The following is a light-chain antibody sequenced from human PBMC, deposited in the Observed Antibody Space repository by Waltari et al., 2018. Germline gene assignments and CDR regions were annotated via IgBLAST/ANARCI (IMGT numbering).Light chain of an antibody. CDR2: GAS. Sequence: EIVMTQSPGTLSVSPGEGATLSCRTIQSVSSKVAWYQQRPGQAPRLLIFGASTRATGIPARFSGSESGTEFTLTISSLQSEDSGVYFCQQYTTRPLTFGGGTKVEI. CDR1: QSVSSK. CDR3: QQYTTRPLT. V-gene: IGKV3-15*01. J-gene: IGKJ4*01.